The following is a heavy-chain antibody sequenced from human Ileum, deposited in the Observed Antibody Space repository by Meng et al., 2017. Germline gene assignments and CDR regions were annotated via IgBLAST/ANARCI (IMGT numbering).Heavy chain of an antibody. CDR2: LSHDGSI. CDR3: ARESHSSGRAGTFDV. D-gene: IGHD3-22*01. J-gene: IGHJ3*01. Sequence: GESLKISCEASGLIFRNSIFHWVRQAPDKGLEWVALLSHDGSISHADFVKDRFAISRDNSKNTVYLQVNSLRPEDTALYHCARESHSSGRAGTFDVWGRGTMVTVSS. V-gene: IGHV3-30*03. CDR1: GLIFRNSI.